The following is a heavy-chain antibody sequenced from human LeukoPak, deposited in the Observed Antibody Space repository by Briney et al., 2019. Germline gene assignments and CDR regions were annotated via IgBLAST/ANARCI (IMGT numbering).Heavy chain of an antibody. CDR3: ARTRGITARQGGYFDY. V-gene: IGHV3-21*01. D-gene: IGHD6-13*01. Sequence: KAGGSLRLSCAASGFTFINYSMNWVRQAPGEGLEWVSSISSSSSYIYYADSVKGRFTISRDNAKNSLYLQMNSLRAEDTSVYYCARTRGITARQGGYFDYWGQGILVTVSS. CDR2: ISSSSSYI. J-gene: IGHJ4*02. CDR1: GFTFINYS.